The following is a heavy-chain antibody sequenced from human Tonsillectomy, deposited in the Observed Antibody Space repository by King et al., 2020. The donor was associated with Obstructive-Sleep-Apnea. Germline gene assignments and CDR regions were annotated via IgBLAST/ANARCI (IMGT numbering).Heavy chain of an antibody. V-gene: IGHV3-23*04. J-gene: IGHJ4*02. CDR2: ISGSGGST. Sequence: VQLVESGGGLVQPGGSLRLSCAASGFTFSSMSWVRQAPGKGLEWVSGISGSGGSTYYADSVKGRFTISRDNSKITLYLQMNSLRAEDTAVYYCAKDILTGNYYFDYWGQGTLVTVSS. CDR1: GFTFSS. D-gene: IGHD3-9*01. CDR3: AKDILTGNYYFDY.